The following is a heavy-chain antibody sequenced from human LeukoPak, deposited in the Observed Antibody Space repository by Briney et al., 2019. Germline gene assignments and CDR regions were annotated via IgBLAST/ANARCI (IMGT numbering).Heavy chain of an antibody. CDR1: GFTFSTYA. CDR2: ISGSGGGT. J-gene: IGHJ5*02. D-gene: IGHD6-13*01. V-gene: IGHV3-23*01. CDR3: AKVGAGYSSSP. Sequence: GGSLRLSCAASGFTFSTYAMSWVRQAAGKGLEWVSLISGSGGGTYYADSVKGRFTISRDNSKNTLYLQLNSLRVEDTAVYYCAKVGAGYSSSPWGQGTLVTVSS.